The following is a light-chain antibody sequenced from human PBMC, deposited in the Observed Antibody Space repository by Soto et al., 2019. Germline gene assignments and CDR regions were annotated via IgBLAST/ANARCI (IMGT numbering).Light chain of an antibody. V-gene: IGKV3-15*01. Sequence: EIVMTQSPATLSVSPGERATLSCRASQSVSNNLAWYQQKPGQAPRLLIYGASTRATGIPARFSGSGSGTEFTLINISLQSEDFEVYYCQQYYTWSPLTFGGGTKVETK. CDR2: GAS. J-gene: IGKJ4*01. CDR3: QQYYTWSPLT. CDR1: QSVSNN.